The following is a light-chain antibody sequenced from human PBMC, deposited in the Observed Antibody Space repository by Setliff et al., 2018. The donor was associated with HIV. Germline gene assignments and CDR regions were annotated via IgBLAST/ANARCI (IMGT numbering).Light chain of an antibody. V-gene: IGLV2-23*02. J-gene: IGLJ1*01. CDR2: EVS. Sequence: QSVLTQPASVSGSPGQSITISCTGTSSDVGNYNLVSWYQQHPGKAPKLMIYEVSKRPSVVSNRFSGSKSGNTASLTISGLQAEGEADYYCCSYAGSSTYVFGTGTKVTVL. CDR3: CSYAGSSTYV. CDR1: SSDVGNYNL.